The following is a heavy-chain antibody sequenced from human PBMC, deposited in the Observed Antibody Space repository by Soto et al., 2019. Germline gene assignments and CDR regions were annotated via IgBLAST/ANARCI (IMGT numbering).Heavy chain of an antibody. CDR2: IYYSGGT. CDR3: ARVWGGAFDF. D-gene: IGHD3-10*01. CDR1: GGSISSYY. Sequence: SETMSVTCTVSGGSISSYYWSWIRQPPGKGLEWIGYIYYSGGTNYNPSLKSRVTISVDTSKNQFSLKLSSVTAADTAVYYCARVWGGAFDFWGQGTMVTVS. V-gene: IGHV4-59*01. J-gene: IGHJ3*01.